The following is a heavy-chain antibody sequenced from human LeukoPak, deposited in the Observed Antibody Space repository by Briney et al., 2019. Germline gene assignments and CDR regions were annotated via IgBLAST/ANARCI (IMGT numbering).Heavy chain of an antibody. Sequence: PSETLSLTCTVSGGSISSSSYYWGWIRQPPGKGLDWIGNVYYSGSTYYNPSLKSRVTISVDTPKNQFSLKLSAVTAADTAVYFCASVRRGFGESSKYYSYYYMDVWGNGTTVTISS. CDR1: GGSISSSSYY. CDR2: VYYSGST. J-gene: IGHJ6*03. D-gene: IGHD3-10*01. V-gene: IGHV4-39*01. CDR3: ASVRRGFGESSKYYSYYYMDV.